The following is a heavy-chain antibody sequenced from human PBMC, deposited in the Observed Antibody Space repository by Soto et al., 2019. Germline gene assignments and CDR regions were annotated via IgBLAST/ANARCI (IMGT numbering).Heavy chain of an antibody. CDR1: GGSISSYY. CDR2: IYYSGST. CDR3: VRGYLGYSSGWSWFDP. Sequence: PSETLSLTCTVSGGSISSYYWSWIRQPPGKGLEWIGYIYYSGSTNYNPSLKRRVTISVDTSKNQFSLKLSSVTAADTAVFFCVRGYLGYSSGWSWFDPWGQGTLVTVSS. V-gene: IGHV4-59*01. D-gene: IGHD6-19*01. J-gene: IGHJ5*02.